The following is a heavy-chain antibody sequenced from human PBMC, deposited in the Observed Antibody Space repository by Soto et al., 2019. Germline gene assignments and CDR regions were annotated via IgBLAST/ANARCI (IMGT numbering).Heavy chain of an antibody. CDR2: ISSSSSTI. CDR3: ARDDYSNYSGFDY. D-gene: IGHD4-4*01. CDR1: GFTFSSYS. Sequence: GGSLRLSCAASGFTFSSYSMNWVRQAPGKGLEWVSYISSSSSTIYYADSVKGRFTISRDNAKNSLYLQMNSLRAEDTAVYYCARDDYSNYSGFDYWGQGTLVTVSS. J-gene: IGHJ4*02. V-gene: IGHV3-48*01.